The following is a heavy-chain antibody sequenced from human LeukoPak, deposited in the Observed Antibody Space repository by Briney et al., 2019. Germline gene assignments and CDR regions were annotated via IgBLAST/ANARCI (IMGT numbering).Heavy chain of an antibody. CDR2: INAGNGNT. Sequence: GASVKVSCKASGYTFTSYAMHWVRQAPGQRLEWMGWINAGNGNTKYSQKFQGRVTITRDTSASTAYMELSSLRSEDTAVYYCAREAGGSGWKGSFDYWGQGTLVTVSS. V-gene: IGHV1-3*01. J-gene: IGHJ4*02. D-gene: IGHD6-19*01. CDR3: AREAGGSGWKGSFDY. CDR1: GYTFTSYA.